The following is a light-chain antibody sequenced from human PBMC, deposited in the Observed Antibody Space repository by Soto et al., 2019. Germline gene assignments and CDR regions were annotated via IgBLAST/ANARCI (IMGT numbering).Light chain of an antibody. Sequence: EIVMTQSPATLPVSPGERATLSCRASQSVSSNLAWYQQKPGQAPRLLIYGASTRATGIPARFSGSGSGTEFTLTISSLQSEDFAVYYCQQRSNWPPYTFGQGTKLEIK. J-gene: IGKJ2*01. CDR3: QQRSNWPPYT. V-gene: IGKV3-15*01. CDR1: QSVSSN. CDR2: GAS.